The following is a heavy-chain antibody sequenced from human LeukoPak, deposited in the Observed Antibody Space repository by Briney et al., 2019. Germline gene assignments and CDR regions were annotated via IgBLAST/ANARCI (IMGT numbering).Heavy chain of an antibody. V-gene: IGHV1-8*01. Sequence: ASVKVSCKASGYTFTSYDINWVRQATGQGLEWMGWMNPNSGNTGYAQKFQGRVTVTRNTSISTAYMELSSLRSEDTAVYYCARDQGYQLLYGNYYYYGMDVWGQGTTVTVSS. J-gene: IGHJ6*02. CDR3: ARDQGYQLLYGNYYYYGMDV. CDR2: MNPNSGNT. D-gene: IGHD2-2*02. CDR1: GYTFTSYD.